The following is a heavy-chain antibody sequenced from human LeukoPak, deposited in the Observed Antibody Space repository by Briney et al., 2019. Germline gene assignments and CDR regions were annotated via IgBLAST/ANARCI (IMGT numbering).Heavy chain of an antibody. CDR3: ARDPRERYYDSSGYYGH. V-gene: IGHV3-21*01. J-gene: IGHJ4*02. Sequence: GGSLRLSCAASGFTFSNAWMSWVRQAPGKGLEWVSSISSSSSYIYYADSVKGRFTISRDNAKNSLYLQMNSLRAEDTAVYYCARDPRERYYDSSGYYGHWGQGTLVTVSS. CDR2: ISSSSSYI. CDR1: GFTFSNAW. D-gene: IGHD3-22*01.